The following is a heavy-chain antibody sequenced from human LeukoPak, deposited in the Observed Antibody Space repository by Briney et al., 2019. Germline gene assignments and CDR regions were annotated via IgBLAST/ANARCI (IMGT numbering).Heavy chain of an antibody. CDR2: TNHSGST. CDR1: GGSFSGYY. D-gene: IGHD3-22*01. CDR3: ARGREERYYYDSSGYYDY. J-gene: IGHJ4*02. Sequence: SETLSLTCAVYGGSFSGYYWSWIRQPLGKGLEWIGETNHSGSTNYNPSLKSRVTISVDTSKNQFSLKLSSVTAADTAVYYCARGREERYYYDSSGYYDYWGQGTLVTVSS. V-gene: IGHV4-34*01.